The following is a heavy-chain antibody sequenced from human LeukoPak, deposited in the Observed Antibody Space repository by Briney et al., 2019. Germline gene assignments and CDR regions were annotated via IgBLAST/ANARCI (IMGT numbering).Heavy chain of an antibody. J-gene: IGHJ4*02. CDR2: ISWNSGSI. Sequence: GRSLRLSCAASGFTFDDYAMHWVRHAPGKGLEWVSGISWNSGSIGYADSVKGRFTISRDNAKNSLYLQMNSLRAEDTAVYYCASGGGWVFFNWGQGTLVTVSS. D-gene: IGHD6-19*01. CDR3: ASGGGWVFFN. V-gene: IGHV3-9*01. CDR1: GFTFDDYA.